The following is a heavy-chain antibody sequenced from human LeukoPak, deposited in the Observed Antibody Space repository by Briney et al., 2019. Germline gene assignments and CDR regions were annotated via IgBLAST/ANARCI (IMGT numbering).Heavy chain of an antibody. Sequence: SETLSLTCTVSGGSISSSSYYWGWIRQPPGKGLEWIGSIYYSGSTYYNPSLKSRVTISVDTSKNQFSLKLSSVTAADTAVYYCAMKGVVAAAFITWSSYFDYWGQGTLVTVSS. CDR3: AMKGVVAAAFITWSSYFDY. CDR2: IYYSGST. D-gene: IGHD6-13*01. V-gene: IGHV4-39*01. CDR1: GGSISSSSYY. J-gene: IGHJ4*02.